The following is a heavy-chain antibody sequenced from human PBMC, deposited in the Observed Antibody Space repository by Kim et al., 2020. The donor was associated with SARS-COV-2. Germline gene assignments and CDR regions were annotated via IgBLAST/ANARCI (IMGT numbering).Heavy chain of an antibody. D-gene: IGHD3-10*01. V-gene: IGHV1-3*01. J-gene: IGHJ5*02. CDR2: INGGNGNT. CDR3: AREGSGGYNWLDP. CDR1: GYTFDTFS. Sequence: ASVKVSCKASGYTFDTFSLYWLRQAPGQRFEWMGGINGGNGNTRYSQNFQGRVTFTRDTSATTAYMELTSLTFKDTAVYYCAREGSGGYNWLDPWGQGTLVTVSS.